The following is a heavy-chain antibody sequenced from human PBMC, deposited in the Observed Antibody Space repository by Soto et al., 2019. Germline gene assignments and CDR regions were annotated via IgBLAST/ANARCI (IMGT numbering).Heavy chain of an antibody. V-gene: IGHV1-18*01. J-gene: IGHJ4*02. D-gene: IGHD3-10*01. CDR1: GYTFSSHG. Sequence: QVQLVQSGAEVKKPGTSVKVSCTASGYTFSSHGISWVRQAPGQGLQWIGWVSGDNGNTNYAQSLQGRVTMTTDTSTNTGHMELRSLRSEDTAIYYCAKVSRKGSAIDFDYWGQGTLITVSS. CDR3: AKVSRKGSAIDFDY. CDR2: VSGDNGNT.